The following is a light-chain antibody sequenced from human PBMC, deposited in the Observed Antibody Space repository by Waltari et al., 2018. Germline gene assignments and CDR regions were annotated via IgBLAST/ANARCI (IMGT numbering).Light chain of an antibody. V-gene: IGKV1D-13*01. CDR2: DAS. CDR1: QGITSA. J-gene: IGKJ5*01. CDR3: QQYNYLIT. Sequence: AIQLTQSPSSLSASVGDRVTITCRASQGITSALAWHQQKPGKAPKLLIYDASTLQSGVPSRFGGSGAGTDFTLTISGLQPEDFATYYCQQYNYLITFGQGTRLEIK.